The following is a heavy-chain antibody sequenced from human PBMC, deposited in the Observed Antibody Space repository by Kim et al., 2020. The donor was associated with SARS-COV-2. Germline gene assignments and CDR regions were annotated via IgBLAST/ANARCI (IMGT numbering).Heavy chain of an antibody. D-gene: IGHD1-26*01. CDR3: ARGRSGSYSSFHY. V-gene: IGHV4-34*01. J-gene: IGHJ4*02. CDR2: INHSGST. Sequence: SETLSLTCAVYGGSFSGYYWSWIRQPPGKGLEWIGEINHSGSTNYNPSLKSRVTISVDTSKNQFSLKLSSVTAADTAVYYCARGRSGSYSSFHYWGQGT. CDR1: GGSFSGYY.